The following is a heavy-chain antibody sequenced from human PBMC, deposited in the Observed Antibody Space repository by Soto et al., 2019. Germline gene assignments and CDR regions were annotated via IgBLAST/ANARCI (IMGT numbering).Heavy chain of an antibody. D-gene: IGHD4-17*01. CDR3: ARNDYGDYRPVY. CDR1: GGSFSGYY. CDR2: IDQSGGT. V-gene: IGHV4-34*01. J-gene: IGHJ4*02. Sequence: QVQLQQWGAGLLKPSETLSLTCAVYGGSFSGYYWSWIRQPPGTGLEWIGEIDQSGGTNYNPSLKSRVTISIDTSKKQFSLKLRSVPDADTAVYYCARNDYGDYRPVYWGQGTRVTVSS.